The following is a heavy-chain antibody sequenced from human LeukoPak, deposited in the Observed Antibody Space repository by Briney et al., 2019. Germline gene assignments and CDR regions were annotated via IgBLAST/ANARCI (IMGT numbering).Heavy chain of an antibody. J-gene: IGHJ4*02. Sequence: KPGGSLRLSCAASGFTFSSYSMNWVRQAPGKGLEWVSSISSSSSYIYYADSVKGRFTISRDNAKNSLYLQMSSLKTEDTAVYYCARELIAARDFDYWGQGTLVTVSS. V-gene: IGHV3-21*01. D-gene: IGHD6-6*01. CDR2: ISSSSSYI. CDR3: ARELIAARDFDY. CDR1: GFTFSSYS.